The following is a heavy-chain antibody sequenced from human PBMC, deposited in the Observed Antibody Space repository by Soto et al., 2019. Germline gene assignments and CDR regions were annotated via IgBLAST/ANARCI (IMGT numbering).Heavy chain of an antibody. CDR1: GGSITSYY. Sequence: SETLSLTCTVSGGSITSYYWSWIRQPPGKGLEWIGYIYYSGSTNYNPSLKSRVTISVDASKNQFSLKLSSVTAADTAVYYCARVDCSGGSCYEVRWFDPWGQGTLVTVSS. D-gene: IGHD2-15*01. CDR3: ARVDCSGGSCYEVRWFDP. CDR2: IYYSGST. J-gene: IGHJ5*02. V-gene: IGHV4-59*01.